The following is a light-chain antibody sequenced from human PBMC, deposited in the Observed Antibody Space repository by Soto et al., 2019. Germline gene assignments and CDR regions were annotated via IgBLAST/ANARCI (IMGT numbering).Light chain of an antibody. CDR3: CSNAAGSTYV. CDR1: SSDVGSHNL. V-gene: IGLV2-23*01. Sequence: VLTQPASVSGSPGQSITISCTGTSSDVGSHNLVSWYQQFPGKAPKLIIFEASKRPSGVSNRFSGSKSGSTASLTISGLQAEDEADYYCCSNAAGSTYVFGSGTKVTVL. J-gene: IGLJ1*01. CDR2: EAS.